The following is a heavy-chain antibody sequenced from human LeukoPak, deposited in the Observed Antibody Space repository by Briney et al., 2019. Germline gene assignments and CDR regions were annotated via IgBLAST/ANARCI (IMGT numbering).Heavy chain of an antibody. CDR1: GGSISSYY. D-gene: IGHD2-15*01. Sequence: SETLSLTCTVSGGSISSYYWSWIRQPAGKGLEWIGRIYTSGSTNYNPSLKSRVTMSVDTSKNQFSLKLSSVTAADTAVYYCAREGYCSGGSCYALDAFDIWGQGTMVTVSS. CDR2: IYTSGST. J-gene: IGHJ3*02. CDR3: AREGYCSGGSCYALDAFDI. V-gene: IGHV4-4*07.